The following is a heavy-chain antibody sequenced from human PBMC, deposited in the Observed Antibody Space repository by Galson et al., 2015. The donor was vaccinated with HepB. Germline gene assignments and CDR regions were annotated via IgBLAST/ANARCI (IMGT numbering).Heavy chain of an antibody. Sequence: SVKVSCKASGGTFSSYAISWVRQAPGQGLEWMGGIIPIFGTANYAQKFQGRVTITADESTSTAYMELSSLRSEDTAVYYCARESDSSSWYGQNWFDPWGQGTLVTVSS. CDR3: ARESDSSSWYGQNWFDP. V-gene: IGHV1-69*13. CDR1: GGTFSSYA. J-gene: IGHJ5*02. CDR2: IIPIFGTA. D-gene: IGHD6-13*01.